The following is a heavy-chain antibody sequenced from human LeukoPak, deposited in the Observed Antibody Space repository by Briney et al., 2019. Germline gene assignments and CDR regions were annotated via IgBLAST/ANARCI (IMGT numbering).Heavy chain of an antibody. CDR3: ARRGYSYDVDS. Sequence: GESLKISCKGSGYSFTTYWISWVRQMPGKGLEWMGTIDPSDFYTNYSPSFQGHVTISVDKSISTAYLQWSSLKASDTAMYYCARRGYSYDVDSWGQGTLVTVSS. D-gene: IGHD5-18*01. J-gene: IGHJ4*02. CDR1: GYSFTTYW. V-gene: IGHV5-10-1*01. CDR2: IDPSDFYT.